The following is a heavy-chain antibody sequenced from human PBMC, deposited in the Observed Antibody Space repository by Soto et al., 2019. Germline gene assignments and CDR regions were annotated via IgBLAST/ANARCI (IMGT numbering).Heavy chain of an antibody. CDR3: ARGNYDPEDYYYYGMDV. CDR1: GGSFSGYY. J-gene: IGHJ6*02. V-gene: IGHV4-34*01. D-gene: IGHD3-3*01. Sequence: PSETLSLTCAVYGGSFSGYYWSWIRQSPGKGLEWIGEINHSGSTNYNPSLKSRVTMSVDTSKNQFSLKLSSVTAADTAVYYCARGNYDPEDYYYYGMDVWGQGTTVTSP. CDR2: INHSGST.